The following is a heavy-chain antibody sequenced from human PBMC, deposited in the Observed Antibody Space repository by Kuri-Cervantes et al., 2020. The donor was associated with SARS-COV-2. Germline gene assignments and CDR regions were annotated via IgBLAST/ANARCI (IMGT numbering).Heavy chain of an antibody. Sequence: SETLSLTCTVSGYSISSGYYWGWIRQPPGKGLEWIGSIYHSGSTYYNPSLKSRVTISVDTSKNQFSLKLSSVTAADTAVYYCARFVGNDAFDIWGQGTMVTVSS. CDR1: GYSISSGYY. CDR3: ARFVGNDAFDI. CDR2: IYHSGST. V-gene: IGHV4-38-2*02. J-gene: IGHJ3*02. D-gene: IGHD3-16*01.